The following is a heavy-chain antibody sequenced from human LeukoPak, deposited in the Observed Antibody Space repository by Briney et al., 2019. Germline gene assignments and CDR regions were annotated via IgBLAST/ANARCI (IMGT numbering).Heavy chain of an antibody. CDR3: ARGGTYYYDSSGYQIDY. D-gene: IGHD3-22*01. CDR2: IYYSGST. J-gene: IGHJ4*02. CDR1: GGSISSSSYY. V-gene: IGHV4-39*07. Sequence: SETLSLTCTVSGGSISSSSYYWGWIRQPPGKGLEWIGSIYYSGSTYYNPSLKSRVTISVDTSKNQFSLKLSSVTAADTAVYYCARGGTYYYDSSGYQIDYWGQGTLVTVSS.